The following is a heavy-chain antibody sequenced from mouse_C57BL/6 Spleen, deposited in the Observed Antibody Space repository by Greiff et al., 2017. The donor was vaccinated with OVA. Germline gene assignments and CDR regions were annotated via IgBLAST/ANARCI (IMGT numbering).Heavy chain of an antibody. CDR2: FHPYNDDT. J-gene: IGHJ2*01. CDR3: ARGDDYDPYYFDY. CDR1: GYTFTTYP. Sequence: VQGVESGAELVKPGASVKMSCKASGYTFTTYPMEWMKQNHGKSLEWIGNFHPYNDDTKYNEKFKGKATLTVEKSSSTVYLELSRLTSDDSAVYYCARGDDYDPYYFDYWGQGTTLTVSS. D-gene: IGHD2-4*01. V-gene: IGHV1-47*01.